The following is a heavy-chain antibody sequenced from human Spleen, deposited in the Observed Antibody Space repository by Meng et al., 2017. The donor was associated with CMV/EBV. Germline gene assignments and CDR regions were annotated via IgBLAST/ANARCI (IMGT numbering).Heavy chain of an antibody. CDR3: ARDLWFGDPGDY. V-gene: IGHV3-7*01. J-gene: IGHJ4*02. Sequence: CAASGFTFRAFWMGWVRQAPGRGLGWVADITQDGSKKYYVDSVKGRFTISRDNAKNSLYLQMNSLRAEDTAVYYCARDLWFGDPGDYWGQGTLVTVSS. CDR1: GFTFRAFW. D-gene: IGHD3-10*01. CDR2: ITQDGSKK.